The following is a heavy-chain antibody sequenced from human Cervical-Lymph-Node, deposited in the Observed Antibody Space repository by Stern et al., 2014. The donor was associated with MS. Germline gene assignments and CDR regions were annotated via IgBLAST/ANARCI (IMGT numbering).Heavy chain of an antibody. J-gene: IGHJ4*02. CDR3: ARAGAAAGFDY. D-gene: IGHD6-13*01. CDR1: GGSISSYY. V-gene: IGHV4-59*01. Sequence: VQLVESGPGLVKPSETLSLTCTVSGGSISSYYWSWIRQPPGKGLEWIGYIYYSGSPTYNPSLKSRVTISVDTSKNQFSLKLSSVTAADTAVYYCARAGAAAGFDYWGQGTLVTVSS. CDR2: IYYSGSP.